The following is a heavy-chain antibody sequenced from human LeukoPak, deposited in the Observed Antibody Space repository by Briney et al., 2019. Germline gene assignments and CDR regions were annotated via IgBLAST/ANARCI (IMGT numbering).Heavy chain of an antibody. CDR1: GYAFTSYG. CDR3: ASMWFGDRISYYMDV. J-gene: IGHJ6*03. D-gene: IGHD3-10*01. V-gene: IGHV1-18*01. Sequence: GASVKVSCKASGYAFTSYGISWVRQAPGQGLEWMGWISAYNGNTNYAQKLQGRVTMTTDTSTSTAYMELRSLRSDDTAVYYCASMWFGDRISYYMDVWGKGTTVTVSS. CDR2: ISAYNGNT.